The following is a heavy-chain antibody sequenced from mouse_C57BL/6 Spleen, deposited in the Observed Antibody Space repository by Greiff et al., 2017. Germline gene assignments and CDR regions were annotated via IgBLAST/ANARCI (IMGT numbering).Heavy chain of an antibody. CDR1: GYTFTNYW. CDR3: AIRGYGSSGGYYAMDY. V-gene: IGHV1-63*01. D-gene: IGHD1-1*01. J-gene: IGHJ4*01. CDR2: IYPGGGYT. Sequence: VQLKESGAELVRPGTSVKMSCKASGYTFTNYWIGWAKQRPGHGLEWIGDIYPGGGYTNYNEKFKGKATLTADKSSSTAYMQFSSLTSEDSAIYYCAIRGYGSSGGYYAMDYWGQGTSVTVSS.